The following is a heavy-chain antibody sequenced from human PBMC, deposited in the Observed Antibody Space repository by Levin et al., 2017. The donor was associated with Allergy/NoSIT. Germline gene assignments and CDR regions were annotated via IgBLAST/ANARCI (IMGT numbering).Heavy chain of an antibody. CDR1: GFTFSTYG. J-gene: IGHJ4*02. Sequence: SCAASGFTFSTYGMHWVRQAPGKGLEWVAFISYDGGNKYYADSVKGRFTISRDNSKNTVYLPMNSLRAEDTAVYYCAKGSSGWYLDYWGQGTLVTVSS. V-gene: IGHV3-30*18. CDR3: AKGSSGWYLDY. D-gene: IGHD6-19*01. CDR2: ISYDGGNK.